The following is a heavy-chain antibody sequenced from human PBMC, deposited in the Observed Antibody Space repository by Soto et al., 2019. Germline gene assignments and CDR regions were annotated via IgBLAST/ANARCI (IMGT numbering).Heavy chain of an antibody. D-gene: IGHD6-13*01. CDR1: GGSFSGYY. Sequence: SETLSLTCAVYGGSFSGYYWSWIRQPPGKGLEWIGEINHSGSTNYNPSLKSRVTISVDTSKNQFSLKLSSVTAADTAVYYCARVSYSSSWNFDYWGQGTLVTVSS. CDR3: ARVSYSSSWNFDY. CDR2: INHSGST. V-gene: IGHV4-34*01. J-gene: IGHJ4*02.